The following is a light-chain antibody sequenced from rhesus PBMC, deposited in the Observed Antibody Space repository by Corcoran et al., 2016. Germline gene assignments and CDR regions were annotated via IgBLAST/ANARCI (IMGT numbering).Light chain of an antibody. CDR3: LQYSSSPYS. V-gene: IGKV1-22*01. CDR1: QSISSW. Sequence: DIQMTQSPSSLSASVGDTVTITCRASQSISSWLDWYQQKPGKAPKLLIYKASSLQSGGPSRFRGSGSGTDFTLTISSLQPEDFATYYCLQYSSSPYSFGQGTKVEIK. J-gene: IGKJ2*01. CDR2: KAS.